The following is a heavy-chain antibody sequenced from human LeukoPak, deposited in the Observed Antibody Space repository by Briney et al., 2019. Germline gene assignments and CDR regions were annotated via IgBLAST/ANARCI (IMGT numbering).Heavy chain of an antibody. J-gene: IGHJ6*02. D-gene: IGHD6-13*01. CDR3: AREGWQQLASRGTYYYYGMDV. CDR2: IIPIFGTA. Sequence: GASVTVSCTASGGTFSSYAISWVRQAPGQGLEWMGGIIPIFGTANYAQKFQGRVTITADESTSTAYMELSSLRSEDTAVYYCAREGWQQLASRGTYYYYGMDVWGQGTTVTVSS. CDR1: GGTFSSYA. V-gene: IGHV1-69*13.